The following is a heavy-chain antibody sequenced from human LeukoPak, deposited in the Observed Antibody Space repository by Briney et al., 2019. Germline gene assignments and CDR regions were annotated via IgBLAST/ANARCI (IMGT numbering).Heavy chain of an antibody. CDR2: ISGSGGST. CDR1: GFTFSSYA. D-gene: IGHD3-22*01. V-gene: IGHV3-23*01. Sequence: GGSLRVSCAASGFTFSSYAMSWVRQAPGKGLEWVSAISGSGGSTYYADSVKGRFTISRDNSKNTLYLQMNSLRAEDTAVYYCAKATYDSSALGYWGQGTLVTVSS. J-gene: IGHJ4*02. CDR3: AKATYDSSALGY.